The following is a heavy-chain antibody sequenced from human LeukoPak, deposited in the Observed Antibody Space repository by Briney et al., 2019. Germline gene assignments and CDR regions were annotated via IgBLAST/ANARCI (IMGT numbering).Heavy chain of an antibody. V-gene: IGHV3-30*03. CDR1: GFTFSLYG. Sequence: GGSLRLSCAVSGFTFSLYGMHWVRQAPGKGLEWVAVVSYDGTNKFYADSVKGRFTISRDGSKNTLYLQMNSLGVEDTAVYYCAREVGTSRAGLAWFELWGQGTMVTVFS. J-gene: IGHJ3*01. CDR3: AREVGTSRAGLAWFEL. D-gene: IGHD4/OR15-4a*01. CDR2: VSYDGTNK.